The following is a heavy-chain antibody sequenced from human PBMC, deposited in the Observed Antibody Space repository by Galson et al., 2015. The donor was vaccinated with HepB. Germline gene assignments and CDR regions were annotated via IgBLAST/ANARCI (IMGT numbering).Heavy chain of an antibody. CDR3: VLFWSGFPNDH. Sequence: SLRLSCAASGFTFSNYAMRWVRQAPGKGLEYISAISSDGGSSYSADSVRGRFTISRDNSKNTLSLQMSSLRFEDTAVYYCVLFWSGFPNDHWGQGTLVTVSS. D-gene: IGHD3-3*01. CDR2: ISSDGGSS. CDR1: GFTFSNYA. V-gene: IGHV3-64D*06. J-gene: IGHJ4*02.